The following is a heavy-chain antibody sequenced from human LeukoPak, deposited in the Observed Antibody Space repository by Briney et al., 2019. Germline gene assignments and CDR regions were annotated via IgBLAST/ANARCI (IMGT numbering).Heavy chain of an antibody. Sequence: GGSLRLSCAASGFTFSDYYMSWIRQAPGKGLEWVSYISSSGSTIYYADSAKGRFTISRDNAKNSLYLQMNSLRAEDTAVYYCARSATLVVVAATLDYWGQGTLVTVSS. CDR2: ISSSGSTI. CDR3: ARSATLVVVAATLDY. CDR1: GFTFSDYY. J-gene: IGHJ4*02. V-gene: IGHV3-11*01. D-gene: IGHD2-15*01.